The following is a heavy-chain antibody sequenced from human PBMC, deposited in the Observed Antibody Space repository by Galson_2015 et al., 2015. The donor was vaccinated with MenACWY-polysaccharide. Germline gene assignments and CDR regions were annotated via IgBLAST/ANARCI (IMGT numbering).Heavy chain of an antibody. Sequence: SVKVSCKASGGSFSSFGVSWVRQAPGQGLEWMGGIIPVFETSTYAQEFQGRVTISADKSTTTTFMEVTSLTSEDTAVYYCARVPFRELTMVRGPLDYWGQGTPVTVS. V-gene: IGHV1-69*06. D-gene: IGHD3-10*01. CDR1: GGSFSSFG. CDR2: IIPVFETS. J-gene: IGHJ4*02. CDR3: ARVPFRELTMVRGPLDY.